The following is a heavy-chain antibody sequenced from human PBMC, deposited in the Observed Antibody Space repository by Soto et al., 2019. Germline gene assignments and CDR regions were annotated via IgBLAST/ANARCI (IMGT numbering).Heavy chain of an antibody. CDR2: INHSGST. CDR1: GGSFSGYY. J-gene: IGHJ4*02. Sequence: SETLSLTCAVYGGSFSGYYWTWIRQPPGTGLEWIGEINHSGSTNYSPSLESRVTLSIDTSKTQFSLNLSSVTAADTAVYYCARRLKFGSRYGTTGAFDYWGQGTLVTVSS. D-gene: IGHD5-18*01. V-gene: IGHV4-34*01. CDR3: ARRLKFGSRYGTTGAFDY.